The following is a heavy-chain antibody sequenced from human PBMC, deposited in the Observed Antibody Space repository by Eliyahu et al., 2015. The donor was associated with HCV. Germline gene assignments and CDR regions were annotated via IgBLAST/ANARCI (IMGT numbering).Heavy chain of an antibody. J-gene: IGHJ4*02. CDR2: ISSTISTV. V-gene: IGHV3-48*02. CDR1: GFSFSTYS. D-gene: IGHD4-17*01. CDR3: ARYDYGVFEW. Sequence: EVQLVESGGGLIKPGGSLRLSCAASGFSFSTYSMNWVRQAPGKGLEWVAFISSTISTVHYADSVKGRFTISRDNAKNSLFLQMSSLRDEDTAVYYCARYDYGVFEWWGQGTLVTVSS.